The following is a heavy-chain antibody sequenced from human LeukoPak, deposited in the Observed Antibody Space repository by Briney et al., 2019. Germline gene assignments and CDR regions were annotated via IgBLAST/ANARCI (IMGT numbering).Heavy chain of an antibody. CDR1: GFTFSSYW. V-gene: IGHV3-7*01. J-gene: IGHJ4*02. CDR2: IKQDGSKK. D-gene: IGHD3-22*01. CDR3: ASQNYYDSSGYYEVFDY. Sequence: PGGSLRLSCAASGFTFSSYWMSWVRQAPGKGLEWVANIKQDGSKKYYVDSVKGRFTISRDNAKNSLYLQMNSLRAEDTAVYYCASQNYYDSSGYYEVFDYWGQGTLVTVSS.